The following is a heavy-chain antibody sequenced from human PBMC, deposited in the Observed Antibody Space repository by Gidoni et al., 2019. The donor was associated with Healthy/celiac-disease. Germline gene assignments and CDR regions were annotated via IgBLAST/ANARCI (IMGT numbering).Heavy chain of an antibody. D-gene: IGHD3-16*01. CDR1: GFTSGSYW. CDR3: ARGGGNFDY. V-gene: IGHV3-7*01. J-gene: IGHJ4*02. CDR2: IKQDGSDK. Sequence: EVQLVESGGGLVQPGGSLRLSCAASGFTSGSYWMSWVRQAPGKGLEWLDNIKQDGSDKNYVDSVKGRFTISRDNAKNSLYLQMNSLRAEDTAVYYCARGGGNFDYWGQGTLVTVSS.